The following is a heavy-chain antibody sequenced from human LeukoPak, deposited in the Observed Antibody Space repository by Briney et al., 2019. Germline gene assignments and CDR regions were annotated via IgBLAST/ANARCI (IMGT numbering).Heavy chain of an antibody. J-gene: IGHJ4*02. CDR3: ARAVPGRFDY. CDR2: IYYSGST. Sequence: SETLSLTCTVSGGSMSPYHWGWIRQPPGKGLEWTGYIYYSGSTNYNPSLKSRVTISVDTSKNQFSLKLSSVTAADTAIYYCARAVPGRFDYWGQGTLVTVSS. D-gene: IGHD6-19*01. CDR1: GGSMSPYH. V-gene: IGHV4-59*08.